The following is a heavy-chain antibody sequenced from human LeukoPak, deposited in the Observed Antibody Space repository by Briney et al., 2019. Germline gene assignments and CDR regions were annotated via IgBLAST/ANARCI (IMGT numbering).Heavy chain of an antibody. CDR3: ARDPVYSTDSSRMGWFDP. V-gene: IGHV3-30*04. D-gene: IGHD6-13*01. J-gene: IGHJ5*02. CDR1: GFTFSTFA. Sequence: VGSPRLSCAASGFTFSTFAMHWVRQAPGKGLEWVAVISYDGKNRYYADSVKGRFTISRDNSKNTLSLQMNSLRAEDTALYYCARDPVYSTDSSRMGWFDPWGQGTLLPLFS. CDR2: ISYDGKNR.